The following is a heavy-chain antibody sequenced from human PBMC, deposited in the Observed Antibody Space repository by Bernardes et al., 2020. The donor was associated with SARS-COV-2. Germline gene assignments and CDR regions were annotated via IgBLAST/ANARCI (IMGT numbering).Heavy chain of an antibody. CDR3: ARDSAASHAFDI. V-gene: IGHV3-53*01. J-gene: IGHJ3*02. D-gene: IGHD2-2*01. Sequence: GRSLRLSCAASGFTVSSNYMSWVRQAPGKGLEWVSVIYSGGSTYYADSVKGRFTISRDNSKNTLYLQMNSLRAEDTAVYYCARDSAASHAFDIWGQGTMVTVSS. CDR2: IYSGGST. CDR1: GFTVSSNY.